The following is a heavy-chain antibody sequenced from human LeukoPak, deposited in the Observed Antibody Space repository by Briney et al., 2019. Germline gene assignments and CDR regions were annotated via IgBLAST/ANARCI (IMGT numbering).Heavy chain of an antibody. CDR2: ISSSGSTI. J-gene: IGHJ4*02. CDR3: ARGYSSGWFPFDY. CDR1: GFTFSSYE. V-gene: IGHV3-48*03. Sequence: GGSLRLSCAASGFTFSSYEMNWVRQAPGKGLEWVSCISSSGSTIYYADSVKGRFTISRDNAKNSLYLQMNSLRAEDTAVYYCARGYSSGWFPFDYWGQGTLVTVSS. D-gene: IGHD6-19*01.